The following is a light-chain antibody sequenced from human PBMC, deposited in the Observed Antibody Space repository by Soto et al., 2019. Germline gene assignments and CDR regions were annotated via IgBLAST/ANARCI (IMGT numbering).Light chain of an antibody. CDR2: DAS. V-gene: IGKV1-33*01. CDR1: QGISNY. J-gene: IGKJ2*01. Sequence: DIQMTQSPSSLSASVGDRVTITCQASQGISNYLNWYQQKPGKAPKLLIYDASNLQTGVPSRFSGSGSGTDFTFTISSLLPEDIATYYCQQFYYLPYTFGQGTKLEI. CDR3: QQFYYLPYT.